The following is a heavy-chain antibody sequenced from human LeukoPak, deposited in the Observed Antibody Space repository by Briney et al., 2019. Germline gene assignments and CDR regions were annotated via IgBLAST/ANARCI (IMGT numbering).Heavy chain of an antibody. D-gene: IGHD2-2*01. CDR2: ISSDVSST. Sequence: AGGSLRLSCAASGFTFSSYWMHWVRQPPGKGLVWVSRISSDVSSTSYADSVKGRFTISRDNAKNTLYLQMNSLRAEDTAVYYCARDGLPRYCSSTSCYGVDYWGQGTLVTVSS. J-gene: IGHJ4*02. CDR3: ARDGLPRYCSSTSCYGVDY. CDR1: GFTFSSYW. V-gene: IGHV3-74*01.